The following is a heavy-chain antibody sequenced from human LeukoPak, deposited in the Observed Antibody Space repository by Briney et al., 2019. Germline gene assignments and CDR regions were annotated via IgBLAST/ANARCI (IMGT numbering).Heavy chain of an antibody. CDR3: ARVPVDCSGGSCSDYYYYYMDV. J-gene: IGHJ6*03. Sequence: SETLSLTCTVSGGSISSYYWSWIRQPPGKGLEWIGYIYYSGSTNYNPSLKSRVTISVDTSKNQFSLKLSSVTAADAAVYYCARVPVDCSGGSCSDYYYYYMDVWGKGTTVTVSS. CDR2: IYYSGST. V-gene: IGHV4-59*01. D-gene: IGHD2-15*01. CDR1: GGSISSYY.